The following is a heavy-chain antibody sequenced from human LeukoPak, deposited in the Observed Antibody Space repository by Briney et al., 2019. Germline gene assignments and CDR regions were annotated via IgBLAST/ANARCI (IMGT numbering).Heavy chain of an antibody. CDR2: IYTSGST. J-gene: IGHJ3*02. D-gene: IGHD3-22*01. CDR3: ARPRVYYDSSGYVGRLDDAFDI. CDR1: GGPISSGSYY. V-gene: IGHV4-61*02. Sequence: SQTLSLTCTVSGGPISSGSYYWSWIRQPAGKGLEWIGRIYTSGSTNYNPSLKSRVTISVDTSKNQFSLKLSSVTAADTAVYYCARPRVYYDSSGYVGRLDDAFDIWGQGTMVTVSS.